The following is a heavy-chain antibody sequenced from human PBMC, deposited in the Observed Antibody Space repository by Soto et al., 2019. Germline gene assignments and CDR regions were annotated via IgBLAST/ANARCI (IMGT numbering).Heavy chain of an antibody. Sequence: GGSLRLSCAASGFTFSNAWMSWVRQAPGKGLEWVGRIKSKTDGGTTDYAAPVKGRFTISRDDSKTTLYLQMNSLKTEDTAVYYCTSSGRQFPFDYWGQGTLVTVSS. CDR2: IKSKTDGGTT. CDR3: TSSGRQFPFDY. CDR1: GFTFSNAW. J-gene: IGHJ4*02. D-gene: IGHD3-10*01. V-gene: IGHV3-15*01.